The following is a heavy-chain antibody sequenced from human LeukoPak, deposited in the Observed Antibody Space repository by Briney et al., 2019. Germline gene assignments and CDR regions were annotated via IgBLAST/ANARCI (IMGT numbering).Heavy chain of an antibody. CDR2: IIPIFGTA. Sequence: SVKVSCKASGGTFSSYAISWVRQAPGQGLEWMGGIIPIFGTANYAQKFQGRVTITTDESTSTAYMELSSLRSEDTAVYYCARYLDSGSYYDYWGQGTLVTVSS. V-gene: IGHV1-69*05. J-gene: IGHJ4*02. D-gene: IGHD1-26*01. CDR1: GGTFSSYA. CDR3: ARYLDSGSYYDY.